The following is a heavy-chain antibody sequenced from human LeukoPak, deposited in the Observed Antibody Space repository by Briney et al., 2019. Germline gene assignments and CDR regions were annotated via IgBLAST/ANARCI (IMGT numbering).Heavy chain of an antibody. CDR2: IIPIFGTA. CDR1: GGTFSSYA. V-gene: IGHV1-69*05. D-gene: IGHD3-22*01. J-gene: IGHJ4*02. Sequence: SVKVSCKASGGTFSSYAISWVRQAPGQGLEWMGRIIPIFGTANYEQKFQGRVTITTDESTSTAYMELSSLRSEDTAVYYCARVGYYYDSSGYLGFDYWGQGTLVTVSS. CDR3: ARVGYYYDSSGYLGFDY.